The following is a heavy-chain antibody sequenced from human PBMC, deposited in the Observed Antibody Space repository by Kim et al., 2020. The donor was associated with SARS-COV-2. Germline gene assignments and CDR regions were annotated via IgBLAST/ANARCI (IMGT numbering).Heavy chain of an antibody. V-gene: IGHV3-7*01. CDR3: ARGRAWGSGGDY. J-gene: IGHJ4*02. Sequence: YVATVKGRFTISRDNTKSSLYLKMDRQRAEDTALYYCARGRAWGSGGDYWGQGTLVTVSS. D-gene: IGHD1-26*01.